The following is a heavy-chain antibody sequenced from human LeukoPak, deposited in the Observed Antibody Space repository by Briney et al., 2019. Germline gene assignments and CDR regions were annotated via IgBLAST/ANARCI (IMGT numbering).Heavy chain of an antibody. CDR1: NGSISSGDYY. Sequence: SETLSLTCIVSNGSISSGDYYWSWIRQPPGKGLEWIGYIYYSGSTNYNPSLKSRVTISVDTSKNQFSLKLSSVTAADTAVYYCARGFFRDGYNAPIYYFDYWGQGTLVTVSS. D-gene: IGHD5-24*01. V-gene: IGHV4-61*08. CDR2: IYYSGST. J-gene: IGHJ4*02. CDR3: ARGFFRDGYNAPIYYFDY.